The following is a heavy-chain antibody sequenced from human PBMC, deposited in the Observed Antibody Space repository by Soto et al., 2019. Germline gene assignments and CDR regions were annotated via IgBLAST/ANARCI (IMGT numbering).Heavy chain of an antibody. J-gene: IGHJ4*02. CDR2: IYPGDSDT. Sequence: PGEALKLSCKGSGYSFPSYWIGWVRQMPGKGLEWMGIIYPGDSDTRYSPSFQGQDTISADKSISTAYLPWSSLKASDTALYYCARLSDESDYYDSSGSFDYWGQGTLVTVSS. CDR3: ARLSDESDYYDSSGSFDY. D-gene: IGHD3-22*01. V-gene: IGHV5-51*01. CDR1: GYSFPSYW.